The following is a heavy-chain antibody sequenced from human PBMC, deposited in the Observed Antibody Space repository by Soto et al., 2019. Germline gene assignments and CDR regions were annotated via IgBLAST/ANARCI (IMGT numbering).Heavy chain of an antibody. CDR3: ARVRSPGYDVLTGYLRVNWFDP. V-gene: IGHV4-31*03. D-gene: IGHD3-9*01. CDR1: GGSISSGGYY. J-gene: IGHJ5*02. CDR2: IYYSGST. Sequence: SVTLSLTCTVSGGSISSGGYYWSWIRQHPWKGLEWIGYIYYSGSTYYNPSLKSRVTISVDTSKNQFSLKLSSVTAADTAVYYCARVRSPGYDVLTGYLRVNWFDPWGQGTLVTVSS.